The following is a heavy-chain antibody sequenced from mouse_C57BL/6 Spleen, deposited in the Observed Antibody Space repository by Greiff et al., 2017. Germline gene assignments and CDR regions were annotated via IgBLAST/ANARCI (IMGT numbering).Heavy chain of an antibody. CDR1: GYSFTSYY. J-gene: IGHJ1*03. Sequence: QVQLQQSGPELVKPGASVKISCKASGYSFTSYYIHWVKQRPGQGLEWIGWIYPGSGNTKYNEKFKGKAKLTADTSSSTAYMQLSSLTSGESAVYYCARGYTSSYLYWYCDVGGTGTTVTVAS. V-gene: IGHV1-66*01. D-gene: IGHD1-1*01. CDR2: IYPGSGNT. CDR3: ARGYTSSYLYWYCDV.